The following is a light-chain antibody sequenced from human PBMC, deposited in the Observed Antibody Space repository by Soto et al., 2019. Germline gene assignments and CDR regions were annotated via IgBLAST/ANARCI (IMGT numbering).Light chain of an antibody. Sequence: EIVMTQSPATLSVSPGERATRSCMACQSVSSNLAWYQQKPGQAPRLLIYGASNRATGIPARFSGSGSGTDFTPTISRLEPEDFAVYYCQQYGSSPPVTFGQGTKVDIK. CDR2: GAS. CDR1: QSVSSN. V-gene: IGKV3-20*01. J-gene: IGKJ1*01. CDR3: QQYGSSPPVT.